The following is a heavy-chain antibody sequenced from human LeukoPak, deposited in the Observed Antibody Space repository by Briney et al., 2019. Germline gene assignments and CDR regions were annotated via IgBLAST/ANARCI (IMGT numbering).Heavy chain of an antibody. Sequence: VASVNVSCKPSGYTFTGYYMHWVRQSPGQGLEWMGIINPSVGSTIYTQKFQGRVTMNRDMSTSTVYMELSSLRSEDTAVYYCARGGDEATVTTSGSDYWGQGTLVTVSS. D-gene: IGHD4-11*01. CDR1: GYTFTGYY. V-gene: IGHV1-46*01. CDR3: ARGGDEATVTTSGSDY. CDR2: INPSVGST. J-gene: IGHJ4*02.